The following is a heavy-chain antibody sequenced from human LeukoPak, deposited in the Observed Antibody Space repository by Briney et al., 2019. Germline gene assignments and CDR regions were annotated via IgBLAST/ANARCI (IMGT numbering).Heavy chain of an antibody. J-gene: IGHJ6*02. CDR3: AKNTWKSSDSGRGRMDV. V-gene: IGHV3-48*01. Sequence: PGGSLRLSCAASGFSFSHYSMTWARQASGKGLEWNSYIGVGGRPTNYADSVKARFTISRDDAQNSLYLQMNSLRAEDTAVYYCAKNTWKSSDSGRGRMDVWGQGTTVTVSS. CDR1: GFSFSHYS. CDR2: IGVGGRPT. D-gene: IGHD3-10*01.